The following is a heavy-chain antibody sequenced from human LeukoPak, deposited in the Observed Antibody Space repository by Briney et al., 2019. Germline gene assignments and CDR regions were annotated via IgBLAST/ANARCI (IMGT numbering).Heavy chain of an antibody. CDR2: IRYDGSNK. CDR1: GFTFSSYG. J-gene: IGHJ4*02. CDR3: AKDKSSSSSPLVY. Sequence: GGSLRLSCAASGFTFSSYGMHWVRQAPGKGLEWVAFIRYDGSNKYYADSVKGRFTISRDNSKNTLYLQMNSLRAEDTAVYYCAKDKSSSSSPLVYWGQGTLVTVSS. V-gene: IGHV3-30*02. D-gene: IGHD6-6*01.